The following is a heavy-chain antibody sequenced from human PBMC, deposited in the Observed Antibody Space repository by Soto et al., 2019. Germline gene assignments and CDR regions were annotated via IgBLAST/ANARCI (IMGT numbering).Heavy chain of an antibody. V-gene: IGHV1-3*01. CDR2: IHAGNGNT. J-gene: IGHJ6*02. CDR1: GYTFTTYS. Sequence: QVQLVQSGPAMKKPGASVKLSCKASGYTFTTYSMHWVRQAPGQRLEWMGGIHAGNGNTEHSQKFQGRVTITRDTSASTAYLELGSLRSEDTAVYYCARAACSSTSCYNYYAYGMDVWGQGTAVTVS. D-gene: IGHD2-2*01. CDR3: ARAACSSTSCYNYYAYGMDV.